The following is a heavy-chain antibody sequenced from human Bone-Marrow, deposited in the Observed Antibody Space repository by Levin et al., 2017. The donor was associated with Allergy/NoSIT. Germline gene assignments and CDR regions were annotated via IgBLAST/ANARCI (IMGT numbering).Heavy chain of an antibody. D-gene: IGHD2-2*01. CDR3: ARGRVPSDV. CDR2: IDYSGSS. V-gene: IGHV4-59*01. CDR1: GYSMSSYY. Sequence: GSLRLSCTVSGYSMSSYYWSWIRQPPGKGLEWIGYIDYSGSSNSNPSLKSRVTISVDTSKNQFSLKLSSVTAADTAVYYCARGRVPSDVWGKGTTVTVSS. J-gene: IGHJ6*04.